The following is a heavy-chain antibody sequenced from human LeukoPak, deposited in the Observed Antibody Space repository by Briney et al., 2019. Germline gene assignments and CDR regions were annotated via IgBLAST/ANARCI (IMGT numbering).Heavy chain of an antibody. D-gene: IGHD3-16*01. V-gene: IGHV4-4*07. J-gene: IGHJ5*02. CDR1: GGSISSYS. CDR2: FYASGIT. Sequence: SETLSLSCTVSGGSISSYSWSWIRQPAGKGLEWIGLFYASGITNYNPSLKTRVTISVDTSKNQFSLNLRSVTAADTTIYYCATTLDYGCFDPWGQGALVTVSS. CDR3: ATTLDYGCFDP.